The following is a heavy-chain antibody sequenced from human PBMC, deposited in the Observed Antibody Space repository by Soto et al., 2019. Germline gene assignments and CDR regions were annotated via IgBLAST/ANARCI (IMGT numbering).Heavy chain of an antibody. D-gene: IGHD4-4*01. Sequence: PSETLSLTCTVSGGSISSGGYYWSWIRQHPGKGLVFIVLFYYSGSSFYIPSLKSRFPISVVMFKNQFSLKLSFVTAAATAFFYCARDRRRNYLPYYYRDVGGKGTRVTVS. J-gene: IGHJ6*03. CDR1: GGSISSGGYY. CDR3: ARDRRRNYLPYYYRDV. V-gene: IGHV4-31*03. CDR2: FYYSGSS.